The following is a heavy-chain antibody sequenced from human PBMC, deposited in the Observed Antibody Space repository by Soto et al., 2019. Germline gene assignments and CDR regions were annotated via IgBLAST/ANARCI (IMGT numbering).Heavy chain of an antibody. D-gene: IGHD3-10*01. CDR1: GYTFTSYY. CDR3: ARDQGAFYYGSDYYYGMDV. CDR2: INPSGGGT. J-gene: IGHJ6*02. V-gene: IGHV1-46*01. Sequence: ASVKVSCKASGYTFTSYYMHWVRQAPGHGLEWMGLINPSGGGTSYAQKFQGRVTMTRDTSTSTVYMELSSLRSEDTAVYYCARDQGAFYYGSDYYYGMDVWGQGTTVTVSS.